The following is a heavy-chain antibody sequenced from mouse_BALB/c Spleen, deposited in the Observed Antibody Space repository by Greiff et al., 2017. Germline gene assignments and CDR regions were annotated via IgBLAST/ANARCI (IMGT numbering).Heavy chain of an antibody. D-gene: IGHD2-1*01. CDR3: AREEGYGNYGAY. Sequence: QVQLQQSGPELVRPGVSVKISCKGSGYTFTDYAMHWVKQSHAKSLEWIGVISTYYGNTNYNQKFKGKATMTVDKSSSTAYMELARLTSEASAIYYCAREEGYGNYGAYWGQGTLVTVSA. J-gene: IGHJ3*01. CDR1: GYTFTDYA. CDR2: ISTYYGNT. V-gene: IGHV1-67*01.